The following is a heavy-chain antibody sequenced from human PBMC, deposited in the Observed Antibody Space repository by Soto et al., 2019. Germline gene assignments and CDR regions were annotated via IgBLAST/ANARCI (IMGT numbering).Heavy chain of an antibody. J-gene: IGHJ4*02. D-gene: IGHD6-6*01. CDR1: GFTFGSYG. CDR2: LSGSSLTV. V-gene: IGHV3-23*01. CDR3: AKDTRIAARRIGYFDH. Sequence: EVQLLESGGGLVQPGGSLRLTCAASGFTFGSYGMSWVRQAPGKGLEWVSSLSGSSLTVYYADSVKGRFTISRDNSDNTLFLEMTSVSGEDTVFYFCAKDTRIAARRIGYFDHWGQGTLVTVSS.